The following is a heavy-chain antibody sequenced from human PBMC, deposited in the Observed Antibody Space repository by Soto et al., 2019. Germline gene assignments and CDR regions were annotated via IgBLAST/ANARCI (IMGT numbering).Heavy chain of an antibody. D-gene: IGHD2-15*01. CDR3: VRDDCTGGTCYAGY. CDR2: IYYDGSGR. Sequence: QVQLVESGGGVVQPGGSLRLSCEASGFTFRNYGFHWVRQAPGKGLEWLAVIYYDGSGRVYEDSVKGRFTLSRDISTNTLYLQMNRLRAEDTAVYYCVRDDCTGGTCYAGYWGQGTLVTVSS. J-gene: IGHJ4*02. V-gene: IGHV3-33*01. CDR1: GFTFRNYG.